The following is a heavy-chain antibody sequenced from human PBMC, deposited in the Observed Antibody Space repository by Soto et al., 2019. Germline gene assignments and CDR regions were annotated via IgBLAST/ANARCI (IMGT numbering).Heavy chain of an antibody. V-gene: IGHV3-23*01. CDR1: GFIFSSYA. CDR2: ISGSGGNT. J-gene: IGHJ6*02. Sequence: GSLRLSCEASGFIFSSYAMSWVRQAPGKGLEWVSTISGSGGNTYYADSVMGRFTISRHNSKNTLYLQMNSLRDEDTAVYYCAKGLGDYYYGSGARVYYYYTMDVWGQGTTVTVSS. D-gene: IGHD3-10*01. CDR3: AKGLGDYYYGSGARVYYYYTMDV.